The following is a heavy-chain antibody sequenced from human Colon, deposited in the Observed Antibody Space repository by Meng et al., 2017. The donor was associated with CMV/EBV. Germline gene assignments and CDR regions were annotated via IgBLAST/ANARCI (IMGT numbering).Heavy chain of an antibody. D-gene: IGHD2-2*01. V-gene: IGHV3-23*01. Sequence: GESLKISCAASGFSFYIYNMAWVRRAPGKGLEWVSYINNAGTATYYADSVKGRFTISRDNSKNTLYLQMNSLRGEDTAVYFCAKALNLVVPAAAYFHYWGNGTLVTVSS. J-gene: IGHJ4*01. CDR3: AKALNLVVPAAAYFHY. CDR1: GFSFYIYN. CDR2: INNAGTAT.